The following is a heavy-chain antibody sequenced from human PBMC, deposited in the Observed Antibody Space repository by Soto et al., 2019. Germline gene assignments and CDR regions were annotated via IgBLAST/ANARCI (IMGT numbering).Heavy chain of an antibody. CDR1: GYTFSRYG. Sequence: QGQLVQSGGEVKKPGASVKVSCKASGYTFSRYGISWVRQAPGQGLEWMGWISGYNGDTNYAQKFQGRVTMTIDTSTTTAYMALRSLTSDDTAVYYCAKNGQPPYYYYGLDVWGQGTTVTVSS. D-gene: IGHD2-8*01. J-gene: IGHJ6*02. CDR2: ISGYNGDT. V-gene: IGHV1-18*01. CDR3: AKNGQPPYYYYGLDV.